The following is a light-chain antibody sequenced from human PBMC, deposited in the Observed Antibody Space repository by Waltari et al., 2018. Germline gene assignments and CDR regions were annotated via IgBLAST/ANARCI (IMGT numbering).Light chain of an antibody. CDR1: RAITNY. CDR3: QQSHSAPLA. CDR2: AAS. Sequence: DIQMTQSPSSLSASVGDRVTITCRASRAITNYVNWYQQRPGLAPKLLIYAASTLQGGAPTRFSGSGSGTDFTLTISSLQIEDFATYYCQQSHSAPLAFGGGTRLEI. J-gene: IGKJ4*01. V-gene: IGKV1-39*01.